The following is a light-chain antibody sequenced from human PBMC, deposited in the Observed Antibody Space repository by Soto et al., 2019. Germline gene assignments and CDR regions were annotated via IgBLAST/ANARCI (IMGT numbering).Light chain of an antibody. CDR2: EAS. V-gene: IGKV3D-20*02. Sequence: EIVLTQSPGTLSLSPWERATLSCRASQSVSSSSLAWYQQNPGQAPRLLIYEASSRATGIPDRFSGSGSGTEFTLTISSLQPEDFATYYCQQSYTTPPTFGGGTKVDIK. CDR1: QSVSSSS. CDR3: QQSYTTPPT. J-gene: IGKJ4*01.